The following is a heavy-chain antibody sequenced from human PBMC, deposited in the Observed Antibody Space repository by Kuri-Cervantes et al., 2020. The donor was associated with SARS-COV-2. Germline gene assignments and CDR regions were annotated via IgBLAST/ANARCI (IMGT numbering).Heavy chain of an antibody. Sequence: SETLSLTCAVYGGSFSGYYWSWIRQPPGKGLEWIGEINHSGSTNYNPSLKSRVTISVDTSKNQFSLKLSSVTAADTAVYYCARGSERGYSYGTHFDPWGQGTLVTVSS. D-gene: IGHD5-18*01. CDR1: GGSFSGYY. CDR3: ARGSERGYSYGTHFDP. J-gene: IGHJ5*02. CDR2: INHSGST. V-gene: IGHV4-34*01.